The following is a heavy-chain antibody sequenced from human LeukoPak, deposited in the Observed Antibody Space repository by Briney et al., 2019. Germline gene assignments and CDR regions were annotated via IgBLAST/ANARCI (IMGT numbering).Heavy chain of an antibody. J-gene: IGHJ4*02. CDR2: IKQDGSEK. Sequence: GGSLRLSCAASGFTFSSYWMSWVRQAPGKGLEWVANIKQDGSEKYYVDSVKGRFTISRDNVKNSLYLQMNSLRAEDAAVYYCARARRYLGYCSGGSCYGYFDYWGQGTLVTVSS. CDR1: GFTFSSYW. V-gene: IGHV3-7*01. D-gene: IGHD2-15*01. CDR3: ARARRYLGYCSGGSCYGYFDY.